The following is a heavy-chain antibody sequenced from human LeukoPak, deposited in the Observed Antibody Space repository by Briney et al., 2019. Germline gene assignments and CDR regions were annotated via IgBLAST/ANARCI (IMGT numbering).Heavy chain of an antibody. Sequence: GGSLRLFCAASGFTFSSYSMNWVRQAPGKGLEWVSSISSSSSYIYYAGSVKRRFTISRDNAKNSLYLQMNSLRAEDTAVYYCARDHYGSGSAFDIWGQGTMVTVSS. D-gene: IGHD3-10*01. CDR1: GFTFSSYS. J-gene: IGHJ3*02. CDR3: ARDHYGSGSAFDI. V-gene: IGHV3-21*01. CDR2: ISSSSSYI.